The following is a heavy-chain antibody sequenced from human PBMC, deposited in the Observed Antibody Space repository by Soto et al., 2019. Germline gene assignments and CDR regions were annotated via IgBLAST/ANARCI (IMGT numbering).Heavy chain of an antibody. Sequence: SETLSLTCTVSGASISPYYWTWIRQPPGKGLEWIGYIFSSGNTNYNPSLKSRATISVDTSKYQFSLKLSSVTAADTAVYYCARAYYYGSESYRGMDVWGQGTTVTVSS. CDR1: GASISPYY. CDR2: IFSSGNT. V-gene: IGHV4-59*01. CDR3: ARAYYYGSESYRGMDV. J-gene: IGHJ6*02. D-gene: IGHD3-10*01.